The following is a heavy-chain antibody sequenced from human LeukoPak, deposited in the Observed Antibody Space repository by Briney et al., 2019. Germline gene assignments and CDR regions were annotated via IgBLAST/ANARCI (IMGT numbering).Heavy chain of an antibody. Sequence: GESLQISCKGSGYSFTSYWIGWVRQMPGKGLEWMGIIYPGDSDTRYSPSFQGQVTISADKSISTAYLQWSSLKASDTAMYYCARHGGDCSSTSCPLPYYYGMDVWGQGTTVTVSS. D-gene: IGHD2-2*01. CDR2: IYPGDSDT. CDR3: ARHGGDCSSTSCPLPYYYGMDV. V-gene: IGHV5-51*01. CDR1: GYSFTSYW. J-gene: IGHJ6*02.